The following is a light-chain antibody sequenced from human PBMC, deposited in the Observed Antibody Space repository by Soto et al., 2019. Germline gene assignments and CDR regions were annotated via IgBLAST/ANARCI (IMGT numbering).Light chain of an antibody. CDR3: SSYTSSSTPL. J-gene: IGLJ2*01. V-gene: IGLV2-14*01. CDR1: SSDVGGYNY. CDR2: DVS. Sequence: QSVLTQPPSVSGSPGQSITISCTGTSSDVGGYNYVSWYQQHPGKAPKLMIYDVSNRPSGVSNRFSGSKSGNTASLTISGLQAEDEADYYCSSYTSSSTPLFGGGTKVTVL.